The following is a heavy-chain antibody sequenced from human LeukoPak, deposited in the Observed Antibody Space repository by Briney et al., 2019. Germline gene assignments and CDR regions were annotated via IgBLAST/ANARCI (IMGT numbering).Heavy chain of an antibody. D-gene: IGHD6-13*01. CDR1: GGSISSYY. Sequence: SETLSLTCTVSGGSISSYYWSWIRQPAGKGLGWIGRIYISESTNYNPSLRSRVTMSVDTSKNQFSPKLSSVTAADTAVYHCARVSTSWYQDWYFDLWGRGTLVTVSS. CDR3: ARVSTSWYQDWYFDL. J-gene: IGHJ2*01. CDR2: IYISEST. V-gene: IGHV4-4*07.